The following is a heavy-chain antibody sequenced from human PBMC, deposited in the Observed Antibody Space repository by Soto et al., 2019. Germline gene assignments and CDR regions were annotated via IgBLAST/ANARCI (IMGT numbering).Heavy chain of an antibody. Sequence: QVQLVESGGGVVQPGRSLRLSCAASGFTFSRYGMHWVRQAPGKGLEWVAVTSYDGSNKDYADSVKGRFTISRDNSKNTXYPXINSLRAEDTAVYYCAKGWSSSWFPPPYYYYGMDVWGQGTTVTVSS. J-gene: IGHJ6*02. D-gene: IGHD6-13*01. V-gene: IGHV3-30*18. CDR2: TSYDGSNK. CDR3: AKGWSSSWFPPPYYYYGMDV. CDR1: GFTFSRYG.